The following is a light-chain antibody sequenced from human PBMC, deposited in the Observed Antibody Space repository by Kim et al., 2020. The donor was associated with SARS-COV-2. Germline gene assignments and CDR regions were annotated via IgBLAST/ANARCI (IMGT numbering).Light chain of an antibody. CDR3: QAWDSSTVV. Sequence: SVSPGRTASITCSGEKLGDKGACWYQQKEGQSPVLVMYQDSRRLSGIPERFSGFNSGDTATLTISGTQAMDEADYYCQAWDSSTVVFGGGTQLTVL. CDR1: KLGDKG. CDR2: QDS. V-gene: IGLV3-1*01. J-gene: IGLJ2*01.